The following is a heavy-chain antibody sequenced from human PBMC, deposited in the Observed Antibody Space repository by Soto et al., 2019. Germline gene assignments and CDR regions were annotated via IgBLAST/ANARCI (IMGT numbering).Heavy chain of an antibody. CDR3: ASDSSGYYYVKTSDAFDI. Sequence: LRLSCAPSGFTFSSYAMSWVRQAPGKGLEWVSAISGSCGSTYYADSVKGRFTISRDNSKNTLYLQMNSLRAEDTAVYYCASDSSGYYYVKTSDAFDIWGQGTMVTVSS. J-gene: IGHJ3*02. CDR1: GFTFSSYA. V-gene: IGHV3-23*01. CDR2: ISGSCGST. D-gene: IGHD3-22*01.